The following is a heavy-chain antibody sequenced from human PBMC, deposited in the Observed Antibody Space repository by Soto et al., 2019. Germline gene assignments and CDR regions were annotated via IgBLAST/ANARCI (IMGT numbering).Heavy chain of an antibody. J-gene: IGHJ4*02. CDR1: GGSFSGYY. D-gene: IGHD3-9*01. Sequence: SETLSLTCAVYGGSFSGYYWSWIRQPPGKGLEWIGEINHSGSTNYNPSHKSRVTISVDTSKNQFSLKLSSVTAADTAVYYRARSKNILTGYYGFGHRFDYWGQGTLVTVSS. CDR3: ARSKNILTGYYGFGHRFDY. V-gene: IGHV4-34*01. CDR2: INHSGST.